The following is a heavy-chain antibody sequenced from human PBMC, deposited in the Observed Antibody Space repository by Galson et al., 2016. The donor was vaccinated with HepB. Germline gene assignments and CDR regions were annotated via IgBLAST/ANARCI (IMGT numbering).Heavy chain of an antibody. CDR3: TTKGGISWPPY. J-gene: IGHJ4*02. D-gene: IGHD6-13*01. CDR2: IKSRTDGGTT. V-gene: IGHV3-15*07. CDR1: GFPFTKAW. Sequence: SLRLSCAASGFPFTKAWMNWVRQAPGKGLEWVGQIKSRTDGGTTEYGAPVNGRFTISRDDSKNTVYLQMNNLKTDGTAVYYCTTKGGISWPPYWGQGTLIIVSS.